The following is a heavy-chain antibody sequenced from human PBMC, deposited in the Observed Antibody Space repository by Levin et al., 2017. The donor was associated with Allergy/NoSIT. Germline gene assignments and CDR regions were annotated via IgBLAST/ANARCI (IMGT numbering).Heavy chain of an antibody. J-gene: IGHJ4*02. D-gene: IGHD3-22*01. CDR1: GYSFTSYW. V-gene: IGHV5-51*01. Sequence: ASVKVSCKASGYSFTSYWIGWVRQMPGKGLEWMGIIYPGDSDTTYSPSFRGQVTISADKSISTAYLQWSSLRASDTAVYYCARREYYYDSSGPRGYFDYWGQGTLVTVSS. CDR3: ARREYYYDSSGPRGYFDY. CDR2: IYPGDSDT.